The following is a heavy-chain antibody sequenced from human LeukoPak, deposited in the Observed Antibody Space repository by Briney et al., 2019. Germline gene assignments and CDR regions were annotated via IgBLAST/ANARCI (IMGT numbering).Heavy chain of an antibody. D-gene: IGHD3-16*01. J-gene: IGHJ1*01. CDR1: GFTFSSYA. CDR3: AKDPPSYDYVWGSAEYFQH. V-gene: IGHV3-23*01. Sequence: GGSLRLSCAASGFTFSSYAMSWVRQAPGKGLEWVSAISGSGGSTYYADSVKGRFTISRDNSKNTLYLQMNSLRAEDTAVYYCAKDPPSYDYVWGSAEYFQHWGQGTLVTVSS. CDR2: ISGSGGST.